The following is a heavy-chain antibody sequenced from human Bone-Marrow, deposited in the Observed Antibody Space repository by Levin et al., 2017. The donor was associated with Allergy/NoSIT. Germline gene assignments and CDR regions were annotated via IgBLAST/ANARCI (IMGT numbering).Heavy chain of an antibody. CDR1: GGSISSSTW. D-gene: IGHD4-17*01. V-gene: IGHV4-4*02. CDR3: ARDPLDYGTNSGNY. CDR2: IYHGGRT. J-gene: IGHJ4*02. Sequence: SETLSLTCTVSGGSISSSTWWSWVRQSPGKGLEWIGEIYHGGRTNYNPSLKSRVPMSVDKSKSQFSLKLSSVTAADTAVYYCARDPLDYGTNSGNYWGQGTLVTVAS.